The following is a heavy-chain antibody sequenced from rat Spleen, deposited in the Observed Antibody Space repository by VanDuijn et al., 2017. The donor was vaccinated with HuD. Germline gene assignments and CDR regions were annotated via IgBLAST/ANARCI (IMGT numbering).Heavy chain of an antibody. CDR2: ISYGDSFGHSST. CDR3: ASRVQWSFDY. J-gene: IGHJ2*01. D-gene: IGHD1-1*01. V-gene: IGHV5-29*01. Sequence: EVQMVESGGGLVQPGRSLKLSCAASGFTFSDYGMAWVRQAPTKGLEWVATISYGDSFGHSSTYYRDSVKGRFTISRDNAKNTLYLQLNSLKSEDTAIYYCASRVQWSFDYWGQGVMVTVSS. CDR1: GFTFSDYG.